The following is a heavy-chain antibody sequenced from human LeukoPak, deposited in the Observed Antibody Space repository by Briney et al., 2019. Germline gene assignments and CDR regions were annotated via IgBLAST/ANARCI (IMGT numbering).Heavy chain of an antibody. CDR1: GYSFTSYW. CDR3: ARFSRATSGYYWPYNWFDP. Sequence: GESLKISCKGSGYSFTSYWIGWVRKMPGKGLEWMGIIYPGDSDTRYSPSFQGQVIISADKSISTAYLQWSGLKASDTAMYYCARFSRATSGYYWPYNWFDPWGQGTLVTVSS. J-gene: IGHJ5*02. V-gene: IGHV5-51*01. D-gene: IGHD3-3*01. CDR2: IYPGDSDT.